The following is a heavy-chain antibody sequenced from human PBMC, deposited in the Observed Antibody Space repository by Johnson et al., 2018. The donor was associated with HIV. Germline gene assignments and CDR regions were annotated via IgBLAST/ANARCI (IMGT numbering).Heavy chain of an antibody. J-gene: IGHJ3*02. CDR1: GFTFSSYA. Sequence: VLLVESGGGVVQPGRSLRLSCAASGFTFSSYAMHWVRQAPGKGLEWVAVISYDGSNKYYADSVKGRFTISRDNAKNSLYLQMNSLRAEDTAVYYCAKERSGSYSGADAFDIWGQGTMVTVSS. CDR2: ISYDGSNK. CDR3: AKERSGSYSGADAFDI. D-gene: IGHD1-26*01. V-gene: IGHV3-30*04.